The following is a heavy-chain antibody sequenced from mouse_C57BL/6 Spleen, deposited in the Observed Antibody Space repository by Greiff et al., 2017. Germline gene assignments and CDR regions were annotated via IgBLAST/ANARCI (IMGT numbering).Heavy chain of an antibody. Sequence: VQLQQSGPELVKPGASVKIPCKASGYTFTDYNMDWVKKSHGKRLEWIGDINPNNGGTIYNQKFKGKATLTVDKSSSTAYMERRSLTSEDTAVYYCARDYGSSYDWYFDVWGTGTTVTVSS. CDR3: ARDYGSSYDWYFDV. D-gene: IGHD1-1*01. V-gene: IGHV1-18*01. CDR2: INPNNGGT. CDR1: GYTFTDYN. J-gene: IGHJ1*03.